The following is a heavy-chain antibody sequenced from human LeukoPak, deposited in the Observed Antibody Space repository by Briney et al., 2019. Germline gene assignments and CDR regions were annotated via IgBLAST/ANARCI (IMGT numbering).Heavy chain of an antibody. D-gene: IGHD2-15*01. Sequence: SLRLSCAASGFTFSSYGMSWVRQAPGKGLKWVSSISAGGNTYYADSVKGRFTISRDNSKNTLYLQMNSLRAEDTAIYYCAKSGGGWTFDYWGQGTLVTVSS. CDR1: GFTFSSYG. CDR2: ISAGGNT. J-gene: IGHJ4*02. CDR3: AKSGGGWTFDY. V-gene: IGHV3-23*01.